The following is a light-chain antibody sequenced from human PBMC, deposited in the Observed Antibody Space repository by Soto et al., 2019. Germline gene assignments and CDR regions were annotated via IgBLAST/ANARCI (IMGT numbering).Light chain of an antibody. CDR2: EDN. CDR1: SGSIASNY. V-gene: IGLV6-57*01. J-gene: IGLJ2*01. Sequence: NFMLTQPHSVSESPGKTVTISCTRSSGSIASNYVQWYQQRPGSSPTTVIYEDNQRPSGVPDRFSGSIDSSSNSASLTISGLKTEDEADYYCHSYASSNHVVFGGGTKLTVL. CDR3: HSYASSNHVV.